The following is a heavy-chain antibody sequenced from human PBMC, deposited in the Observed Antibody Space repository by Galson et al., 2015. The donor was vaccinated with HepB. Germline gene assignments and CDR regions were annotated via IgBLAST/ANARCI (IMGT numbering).Heavy chain of an antibody. CDR1: GGNFDKYA. J-gene: IGHJ4*02. V-gene: IGHV1-69*13. D-gene: IGHD3-22*01. Sequence: SVKVSCKASGGNFDKYAISWVRQAPGQGLEWVGGIIPVFGSANYAQKFRGRVTIIADESTNTVYMELSSLRFEDTAVYYCARWGRADYYDSSGYFGYWGQGTLVTVSS. CDR3: ARWGRADYYDSSGYFGY. CDR2: IIPVFGSA.